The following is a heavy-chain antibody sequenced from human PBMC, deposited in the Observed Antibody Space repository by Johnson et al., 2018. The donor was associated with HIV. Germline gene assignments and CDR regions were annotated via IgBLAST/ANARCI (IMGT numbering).Heavy chain of an antibody. CDR1: GFTVSSNY. V-gene: IGHV3-73*01. J-gene: IGHJ3*02. CDR2: IRNKANTYAT. Sequence: EVQLVESGGALVQPGGSLRLSCAASGFTVSSNYMNWVRQAPGKGLEWVGHIRNKANTYATAYAASVKGRFTISRDDSTNTAYQQMNTLRAEDTAVYYCAREAGAFDIWGQGTTVTVSP. CDR3: AREAGAFDI.